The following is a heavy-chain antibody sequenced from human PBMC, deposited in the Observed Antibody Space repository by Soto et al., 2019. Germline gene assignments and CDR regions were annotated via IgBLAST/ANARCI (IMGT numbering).Heavy chain of an antibody. Sequence: QVELQESGPGLVKPSQTLSLTCTVSGGSISSGGYYWSWVRQHPGKGLEWIGYIYDSGSTYYNPSRKRRVTLSIDTSKNQFSLKLTSVTAADTAVYYCASQATGWYPDYWGQGTLVTVSS. D-gene: IGHD6-19*01. CDR1: GGSISSGGYY. CDR2: IYDSGST. V-gene: IGHV4-31*03. CDR3: ASQATGWYPDY. J-gene: IGHJ4*02.